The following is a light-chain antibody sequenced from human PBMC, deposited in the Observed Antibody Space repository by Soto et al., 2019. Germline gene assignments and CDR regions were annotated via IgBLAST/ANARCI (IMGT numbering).Light chain of an antibody. CDR1: RAISSY. CDR3: QQFNDYPLT. V-gene: IGKV1-9*01. CDR2: AAS. Sequence: DIQLTQSPSCLSASVGDRVTITCRASRAISSYLAWYQQRPGEAPKLLIFAASTLQSGVPSRFSGSGSGTEVTLTISSLQPEDFATYYCQQFNDYPLTFGGGTKVEIK. J-gene: IGKJ4*01.